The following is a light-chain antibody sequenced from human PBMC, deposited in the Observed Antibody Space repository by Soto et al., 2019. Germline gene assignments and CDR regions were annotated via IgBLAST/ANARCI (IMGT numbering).Light chain of an antibody. V-gene: IGKV2-28*01. CDR1: HLLLHSNGNNY. Sequence: DIVMTQCPRSLPVTTGEPAYVSSRSRHLLLHSNGNNYLHWYLQKPGQSPQLRIDFGSNRASGVPGRGSGRGSGTDFTLHISSVEAEDGGVYYCMQALQKTCTFGQGTKVDIK. CDR3: MQALQKTCT. CDR2: FGS. J-gene: IGKJ1*01.